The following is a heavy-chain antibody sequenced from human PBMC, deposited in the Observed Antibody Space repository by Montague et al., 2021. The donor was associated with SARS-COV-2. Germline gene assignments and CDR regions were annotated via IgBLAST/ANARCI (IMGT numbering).Heavy chain of an antibody. D-gene: IGHD5-18*01. Sequence: SETLSLTCAVYGGSFSGYYWSWIRQPPGEGLEWIGEINHSGSTNXNPSLKSRVTISVDTSKNQFSLKLTSVTAADTAVYYCARGDPAMVLFEVYYYGMDVWGQGTTVTVSS. CDR2: INHSGST. CDR3: ARGDPAMVLFEVYYYGMDV. J-gene: IGHJ6*02. V-gene: IGHV4-34*01. CDR1: GGSFSGYY.